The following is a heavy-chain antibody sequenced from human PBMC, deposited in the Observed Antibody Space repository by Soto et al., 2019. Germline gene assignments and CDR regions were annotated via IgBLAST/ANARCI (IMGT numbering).Heavy chain of an antibody. CDR3: ARDLYRQGYYGLGSYFDY. V-gene: IGHV3-48*01. J-gene: IGHJ4*02. D-gene: IGHD3-10*01. CDR2: ISSSSSTI. Sequence: GGSLRLSCAASGFTFSSYSMNWVRQAPGKGLEWVSYISSSSSTIYYADSVKGRFTISRDNAKNSLYLQMNSLRAEDTAVYYCARDLYRQGYYGLGSYFDYWGQGTLVTVSS. CDR1: GFTFSSYS.